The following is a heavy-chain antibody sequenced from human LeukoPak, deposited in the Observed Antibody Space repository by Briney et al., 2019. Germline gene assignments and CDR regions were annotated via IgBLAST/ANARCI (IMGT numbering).Heavy chain of an antibody. D-gene: IGHD3-10*01. J-gene: IGHJ3*02. CDR1: GYTFTGYY. CDR2: INPNSGGT. Sequence: EASVKVSCKASGYTFTGYYMHWVRQAPGQGLEWMGWINPNSGGTNYAQKFQGRVTMTRDTSISTAYMELSRLRSDDTAVYYCARDRGDYYGSGSYVNAFDIWGQGTMVTVSS. V-gene: IGHV1-2*02. CDR3: ARDRGDYYGSGSYVNAFDI.